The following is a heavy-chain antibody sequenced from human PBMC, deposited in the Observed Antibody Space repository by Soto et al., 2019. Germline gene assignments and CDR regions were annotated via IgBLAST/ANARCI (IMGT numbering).Heavy chain of an antibody. CDR2: IYPGDSDT. D-gene: IGHD3-22*01. CDR1: GYSFTSYW. CDR3: ARLPHYYDSKRVGMDV. J-gene: IGHJ6*02. V-gene: IGHV5-51*01. Sequence: GESLKISCKGSGYSFTSYWIGWVRQMPGKGLEWMGIIYPGDSDTRYSPSFQGQVTISADKSISTAYLQWSSLKASDTAMYYCARLPHYYDSKRVGMDVWGQGTTVTVSS.